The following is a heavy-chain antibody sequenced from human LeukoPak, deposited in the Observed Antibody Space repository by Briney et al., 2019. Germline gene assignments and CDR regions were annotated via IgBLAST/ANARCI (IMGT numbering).Heavy chain of an antibody. D-gene: IGHD5-18*01. CDR3: ERDNGFSLFAT. CDR2: INSDGYST. CDR1: GFAITPYW. V-gene: IGHV3-74*01. Sequence: PGGSLRLSCAASGFAITPYWMHWVRQVPGKGLVWVSRINSDGYSTNYADSVKGRFTISRDNAKNTLYLQINNLRADDTAVYYCERDNGFSLFATWGPGTLVTVSS. J-gene: IGHJ5*02.